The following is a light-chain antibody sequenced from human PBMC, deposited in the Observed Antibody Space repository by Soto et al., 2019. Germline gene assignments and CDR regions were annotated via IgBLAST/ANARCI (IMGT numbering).Light chain of an antibody. J-gene: IGKJ1*01. Sequence: ETMLTQSLSTLSASPGERVTLSCRATQSVTYNLAWYQQKPGQAPRLLIYGASTRATGIPARFSGRGSGTEFTLTITSLQSEDFAVYYCQQYNDWLWTFGQGTKVDIK. CDR3: QQYNDWLWT. V-gene: IGKV3-15*01. CDR2: GAS. CDR1: QSVTYN.